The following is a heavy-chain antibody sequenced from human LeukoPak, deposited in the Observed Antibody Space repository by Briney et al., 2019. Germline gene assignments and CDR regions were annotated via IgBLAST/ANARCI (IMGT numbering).Heavy chain of an antibody. D-gene: IGHD6-19*01. V-gene: IGHV1-69*13. Sequence: SVKVSRKASGGTFSSYAISWVRQAPGQGLEWMGGIIPIFGTANYAQKFQGRVTITADESTSTAYMELSSLRSEDTAVYYCARAGVRYSSGWYYFDYWGQGTLVTVSS. J-gene: IGHJ4*02. CDR1: GGTFSSYA. CDR3: ARAGVRYSSGWYYFDY. CDR2: IIPIFGTA.